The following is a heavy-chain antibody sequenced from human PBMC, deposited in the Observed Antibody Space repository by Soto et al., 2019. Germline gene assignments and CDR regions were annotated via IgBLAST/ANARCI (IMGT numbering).Heavy chain of an antibody. V-gene: IGHV3-21*01. J-gene: IGHJ4*02. D-gene: IGHD2-15*01. Sequence: EVLLVESGGGLVKPGGSLRLSCAASGFTFSTYSMNWVRQAPGKGLEWVSSINTASYIYYAASVKGRFTISRDDAKNSLYLQMNSLRDEHTDVYYCAREDGYCNGGGCRYFHSWGQGTLVTLS. CDR1: GFTFSTYS. CDR3: AREDGYCNGGGCRYFHS. CDR2: INTASYI.